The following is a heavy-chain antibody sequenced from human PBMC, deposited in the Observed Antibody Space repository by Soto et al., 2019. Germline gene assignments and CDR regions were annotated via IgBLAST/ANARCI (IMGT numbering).Heavy chain of an antibody. D-gene: IGHD2-2*01. CDR2: ITPNSGST. Sequence: APVKVSCKASGYTITGYYMHWVRQAPGQGLEWMGWITPNSGSTDYADKFQGRVTMTRDTPISTAYMELSRLRSDDTAVYYCARDEVVVAPAALDYYYYGMDVWGQGTTVTVSS. CDR3: ARDEVVVAPAALDYYYYGMDV. CDR1: GYTITGYY. J-gene: IGHJ6*02. V-gene: IGHV1-2*02.